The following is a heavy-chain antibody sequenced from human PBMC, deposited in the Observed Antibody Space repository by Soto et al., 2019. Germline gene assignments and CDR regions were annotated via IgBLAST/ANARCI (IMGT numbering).Heavy chain of an antibody. CDR3: ARIATMIVVGTKVNDAFDI. Sequence: EVQLVESGGGLVQPGGSLRLSCAASGFTFSSYSMNWVRQAPGKGLEWVSSIRSSSSIIYYADSVKGRFTISRDNAKDSLYLQMNSLRAEDTAVYYCARIATMIVVGTKVNDAFDIWGQGTMVTVSS. J-gene: IGHJ3*02. V-gene: IGHV3-48*01. CDR1: GFTFSSYS. D-gene: IGHD3-22*01. CDR2: IRSSSSII.